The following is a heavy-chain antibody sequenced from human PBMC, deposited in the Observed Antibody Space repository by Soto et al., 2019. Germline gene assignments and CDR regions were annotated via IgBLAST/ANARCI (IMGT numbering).Heavy chain of an antibody. CDR1: GGTFSSYA. J-gene: IGHJ6*02. D-gene: IGHD5-18*01. Sequence: SSVKVSCKASGGTFSSYAISWVRQAPGQGLEWMGGIIPIFGTANYAQKFQGRVTITADESTSTAYMELSSLRSEDTAVYYWARVSPGYSYGYDYYYYGMDVWGQGTTVIVSS. CDR3: ARVSPGYSYGYDYYYYGMDV. CDR2: IIPIFGTA. V-gene: IGHV1-69*13.